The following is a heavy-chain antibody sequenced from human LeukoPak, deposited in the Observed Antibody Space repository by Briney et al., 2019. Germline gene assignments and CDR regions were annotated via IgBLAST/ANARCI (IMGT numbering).Heavy chain of an antibody. CDR2: IIPILGIA. D-gene: IGHD4-17*01. V-gene: IGHV1-69*04. J-gene: IGHJ4*02. CDR1: GGTFSSYA. Sequence: SVKVSCKASGGTFSSYAISWVRPAPGQGLEWMGRIIPILGIANYAQKFQGRVTITADKSTSTAYMELSSLRSEDTAVYYCARAVNGGYPDYWGQGTLVTVSS. CDR3: ARAVNGGYPDY.